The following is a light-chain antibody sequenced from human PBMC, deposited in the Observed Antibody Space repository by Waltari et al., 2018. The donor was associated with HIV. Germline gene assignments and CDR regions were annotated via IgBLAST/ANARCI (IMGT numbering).Light chain of an antibody. J-gene: IGLJ2*01. V-gene: IGLV2-14*03. CDR1: ASAFGPYNL. Sequence: QSALTQPASVSGSPGQSVTISCTGTASAFGPYNLVSWYQQHPTSVPKVIIYRVTSRPSRVPLVCSGSTSGNTASLTISGLRAEDEALYYCSTHTGNDTLAFGGGTKLTVL. CDR2: RVT. CDR3: STHTGNDTLA.